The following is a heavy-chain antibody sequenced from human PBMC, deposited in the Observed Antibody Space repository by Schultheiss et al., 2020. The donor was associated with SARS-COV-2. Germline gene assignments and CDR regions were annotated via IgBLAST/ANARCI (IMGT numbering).Heavy chain of an antibody. CDR2: IYYSGST. Sequence: SETLSLTCTVSGGSISSYYWSWIRQPPGKGLEWIGYIYYSGSTNYNPSLKSRVTISVDTSKNQFSLKLSSVTAADTAVYYCAREPRGVAFDIWGQGTMVTVSS. D-gene: IGHD3-10*01. CDR3: AREPRGVAFDI. CDR1: GGSISSYY. V-gene: IGHV4-59*01. J-gene: IGHJ3*02.